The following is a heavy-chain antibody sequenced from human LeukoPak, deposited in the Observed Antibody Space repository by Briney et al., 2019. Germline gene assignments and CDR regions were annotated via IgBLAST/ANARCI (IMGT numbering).Heavy chain of an antibody. CDR3: ARDPGTGDPPHYYYYYYGMDV. V-gene: IGHV1-2*02. D-gene: IGHD7-27*01. Sequence: GASVKVSCKASGYTFTGYYMHWVRQAPGQGLEWMGWINPNSGGTNYAQKFQGRVTMTRGTSISTAYMELSRLRSDDTAVYYCARDPGTGDPPHYYYYYYGMDVWGQGTTVTVSS. J-gene: IGHJ6*02. CDR2: INPNSGGT. CDR1: GYTFTGYY.